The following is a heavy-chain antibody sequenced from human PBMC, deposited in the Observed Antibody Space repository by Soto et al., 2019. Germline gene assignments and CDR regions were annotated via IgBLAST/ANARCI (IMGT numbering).Heavy chain of an antibody. CDR1: GLTFTSSA. J-gene: IGHJ4*03. V-gene: IGHV1-58*02. CDR3: ATAPPNVDSELDY. D-gene: IGHD3-9*01. Sequence: SVKVSCKASGLTFTSSAIQWVRQARGQRLEWIGWIVVGSGNTNYAQRFRERVTITMDLSTSTAYMELSTLRSEDTAVYYCATAPPNVDSELDYWGQGTTVTVSS. CDR2: IVVGSGNT.